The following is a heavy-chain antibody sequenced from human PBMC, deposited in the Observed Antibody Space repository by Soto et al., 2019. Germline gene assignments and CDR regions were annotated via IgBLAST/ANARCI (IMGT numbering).Heavy chain of an antibody. CDR1: GFTFSSYG. D-gene: IGHD6-19*01. J-gene: IGHJ3*02. CDR3: AKPLLQWLPSPHAFDI. Sequence: QVQLVESGGGVVQPGRSLRLSCAASGFTFSSYGMHWVRQAPGKGLEWVAVISYDGSNKYYADSVKGRFTISRDNSKNTLYLQMNSLRAEDTAVYYCAKPLLQWLPSPHAFDIWGQGTMVTVSS. V-gene: IGHV3-30*18. CDR2: ISYDGSNK.